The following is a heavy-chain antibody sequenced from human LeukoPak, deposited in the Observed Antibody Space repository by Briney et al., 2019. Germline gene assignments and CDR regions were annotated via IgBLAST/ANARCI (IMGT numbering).Heavy chain of an antibody. D-gene: IGHD6-13*01. CDR2: IYYSGST. J-gene: IGHJ4*02. CDR3: ARFGSSSWIDY. Sequence: SETLSLTCTVSGGSISSYYWSWIRQPPGKGLEWIGYIYYSGSTNYNPSLKSRVTISVDTSKNQLSLKLNSVTAADTAVYYCARFGSSSWIDYWGQGTLVTVSS. CDR1: GGSISSYY. V-gene: IGHV4-59*01.